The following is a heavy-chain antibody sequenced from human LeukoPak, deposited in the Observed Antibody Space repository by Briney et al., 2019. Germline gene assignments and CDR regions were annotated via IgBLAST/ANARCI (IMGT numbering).Heavy chain of an antibody. D-gene: IGHD4-17*01. J-gene: IGHJ3*02. CDR3: ARGNSFLYRYGDSNFDI. CDR2: ISGSGGST. V-gene: IGHV3-23*01. CDR1: GFTFSSYA. Sequence: GGSLRLSCAASGFTFSSYAMSWVRQAPGKGLEWVSAISGSGGSTYYADSVKGRFTISRDNSKNTLYLQMGSLRAEDMAVYYCARGNSFLYRYGDSNFDIWGQGTMVTVSS.